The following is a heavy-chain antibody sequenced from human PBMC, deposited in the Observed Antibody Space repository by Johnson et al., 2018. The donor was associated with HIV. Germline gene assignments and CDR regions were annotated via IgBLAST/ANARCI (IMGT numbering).Heavy chain of an antibody. Sequence: VQLVESGGGVVQPGRSLRLSCAASGFTFDDYGMTWVRQAPGQGLEWVSGINWNGGSTGYADSGKGRLPISRDIPSNTLYMQMDSLSHDDTALYYCARGRKEIEVADGLDNDAFDMWGQGTLVTVSS. V-gene: IGHV3-20*04. CDR3: ARGRKEIEVADGLDNDAFDM. D-gene: IGHD6-13*01. J-gene: IGHJ3*02. CDR2: INWNGGST. CDR1: GFTFDDYG.